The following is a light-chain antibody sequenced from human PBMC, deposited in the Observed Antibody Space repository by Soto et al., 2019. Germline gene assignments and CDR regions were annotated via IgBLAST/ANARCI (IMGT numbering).Light chain of an antibody. V-gene: IGLV2-8*01. CDR3: GSQADNSNVV. J-gene: IGLJ3*02. CDR2: EVT. Sequence: QSALTQPPSASGSPGQSVTISCTGTSTEVGAYNYVSWYQQHPSKDPKLMIYEVTKRPSGVPDGFSGSKSGNTASLTVSGLQTEEEDDYYCGSQADNSNVVFGGGTKFTVL. CDR1: STEVGAYNY.